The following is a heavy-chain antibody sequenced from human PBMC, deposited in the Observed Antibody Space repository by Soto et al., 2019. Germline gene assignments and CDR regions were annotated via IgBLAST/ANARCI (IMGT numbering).Heavy chain of an antibody. J-gene: IGHJ4*02. CDR2: ISAYNGNT. D-gene: IGHD3-22*01. Sequence: ASVKVSCKASGYTFTSYGISWVRQTPGQGLEWMGWISAYNGNTNYAQKLQGRVTMTTDTSTSTAYMELRSLKSDDTAIYYCARDRLRGYDSSGFYSWGQGTMVTVSS. CDR1: GYTFTSYG. V-gene: IGHV1-18*01. CDR3: ARDRLRGYDSSGFYS.